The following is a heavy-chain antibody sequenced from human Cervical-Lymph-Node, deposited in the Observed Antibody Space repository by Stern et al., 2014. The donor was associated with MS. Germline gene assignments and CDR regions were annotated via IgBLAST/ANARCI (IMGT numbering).Heavy chain of an antibody. D-gene: IGHD1-1*01. CDR3: ARDENWNYYYYYGMDV. CDR1: GGTFSSYA. Sequence: QLVQSGAEVKKPGSSVKVSCKASGGTFSSYAISWVRQAPGQGLEWMGGIIPIFGTANYAQKFQGRVPITADKSTSTAYMELSSLRSEDTAVYYCARDENWNYYYYYGMDVWGQGTTVTVSS. J-gene: IGHJ6*02. V-gene: IGHV1-69*06. CDR2: IIPIFGTA.